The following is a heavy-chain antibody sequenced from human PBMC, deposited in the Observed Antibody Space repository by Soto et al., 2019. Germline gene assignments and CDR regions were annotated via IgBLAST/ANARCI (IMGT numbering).Heavy chain of an antibody. CDR1: GYTFTSYG. CDR3: GRVRPPFDP. J-gene: IGHJ5*02. CDR2: INAYNGNT. Sequence: QVQLVQSGAEVKKPGASVKVSCKASGYTFTSYGISWVRQAPGQGLEWMGRINAYNGNTNYAQKLQGRVTMRTATSTSKVYMDRRSLRSVDMALYYFGRVRPPFDPCGQGTLVDVSS. V-gene: IGHV1-18*03.